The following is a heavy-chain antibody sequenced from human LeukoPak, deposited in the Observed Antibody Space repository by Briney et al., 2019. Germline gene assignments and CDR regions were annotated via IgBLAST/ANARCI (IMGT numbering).Heavy chain of an antibody. CDR2: ISSSSSYI. J-gene: IGHJ3*02. CDR1: GFTFSSYS. CDR3: ADRRGDYAWGGAFDI. D-gene: IGHD3-16*01. V-gene: IGHV3-21*04. Sequence: PGGSLRLSCAASGFTFSSYSMNWVRQAPGKGLEWVSSISSSSSYIYYADSVKGRFTISRDNSKNTLYLQMNSLRAEDTAVYYCADRRGDYAWGGAFDIWGQGTMVTVSS.